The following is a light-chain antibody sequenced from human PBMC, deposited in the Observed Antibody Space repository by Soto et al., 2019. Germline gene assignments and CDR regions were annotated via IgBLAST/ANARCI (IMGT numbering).Light chain of an antibody. CDR1: QSVSSNY. V-gene: IGKV3-20*01. Sequence: EIVLTQSPGTLSVSPGERVTLSCRASQSVSSNYLAWYQQRPGQAPRLVIFGASYRATGIPDRFGGSGSGTDFALTISSLEPEDSAVYLCQQYSSSPPEFTFGPGTTVDSK. CDR3: QQYSSSPPEFT. J-gene: IGKJ3*01. CDR2: GAS.